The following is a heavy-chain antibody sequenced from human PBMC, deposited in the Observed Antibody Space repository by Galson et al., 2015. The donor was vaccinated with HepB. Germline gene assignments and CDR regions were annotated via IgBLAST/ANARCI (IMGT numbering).Heavy chain of an antibody. Sequence: SLRLSCAASGFTFSSYAMSWVRQAPGKGLEWVSAISGSGGSTYYADSVKGRFTTSRDNSKNTLYLQMNSLRAEDTAVYYCAKDSPIAAAGTGAFDIWGQGTMVTVSS. CDR2: ISGSGGST. CDR1: GFTFSSYA. V-gene: IGHV3-23*01. D-gene: IGHD6-13*01. J-gene: IGHJ3*02. CDR3: AKDSPIAAAGTGAFDI.